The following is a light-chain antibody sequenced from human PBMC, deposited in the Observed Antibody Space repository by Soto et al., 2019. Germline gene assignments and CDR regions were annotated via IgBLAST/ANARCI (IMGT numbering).Light chain of an antibody. CDR2: DAS. V-gene: IGKV3-11*01. CDR3: QQRTNWLT. Sequence: EIVLTQSPATLSLSPGERATLSCRASQNVSTYLAWYQQKPGQAPRLLIYDASNRATGIPARFSGSGSGTAFTLTTSSLEPEAFAAYYCQQRTNWLTFGPGTKVDIK. J-gene: IGKJ3*01. CDR1: QNVSTY.